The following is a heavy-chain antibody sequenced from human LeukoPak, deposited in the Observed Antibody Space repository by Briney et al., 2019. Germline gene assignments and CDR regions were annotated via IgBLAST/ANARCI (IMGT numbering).Heavy chain of an antibody. CDR2: ISGSGGST. CDR3: AKAYLIAAAGFPYYYMDV. D-gene: IGHD6-13*01. J-gene: IGHJ6*03. Sequence: GGSLRLSCAASGFTFSSYAMSWVRQAPGKGLEWVSAISGSGGSTYYADSVKGRFTTSRDNSKNTLYLQMNSLRAEDTAVYYCAKAYLIAAAGFPYYYMDVWGKGTTVTVSS. CDR1: GFTFSSYA. V-gene: IGHV3-23*01.